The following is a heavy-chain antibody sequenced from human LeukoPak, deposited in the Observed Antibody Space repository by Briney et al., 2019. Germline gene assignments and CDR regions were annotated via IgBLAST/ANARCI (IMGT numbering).Heavy chain of an antibody. V-gene: IGHV3-23*01. D-gene: IGHD1-26*01. CDR3: ATSKYSGSY. J-gene: IGHJ4*02. CDR1: GFTFSSYA. Sequence: GSLRLSRAPSGFTFSSYAMSWVRQAPGKGLELVTASSGSGGRIYYGASVKRRFTISRDNSKNTLNLQMNSLRDEDTAVYYCATSKYSGSYWGQGTLVTVSS. CDR2: SSGSGGRI.